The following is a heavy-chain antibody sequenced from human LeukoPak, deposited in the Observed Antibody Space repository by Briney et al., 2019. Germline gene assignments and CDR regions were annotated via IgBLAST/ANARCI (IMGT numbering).Heavy chain of an antibody. CDR2: ISGSGGST. Sequence: GGSLRLSCAASGFTFSTYAMSWFRQAPGKGLEWVSLISGSGGSTYYADSVKGRFTISRDNSKNTLYLQMNSLRAEDTAVYYCAKLNDNYYYYGMDVWGQGTTVTVSS. J-gene: IGHJ6*02. CDR3: AKLNDNYYYYGMDV. CDR1: GFTFSTYA. V-gene: IGHV3-23*01. D-gene: IGHD1-1*01.